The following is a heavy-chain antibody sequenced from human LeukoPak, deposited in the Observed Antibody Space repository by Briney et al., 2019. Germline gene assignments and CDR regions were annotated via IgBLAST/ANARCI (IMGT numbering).Heavy chain of an antibody. Sequence: PSETLSLTCTVSGGSISSSSYYWGWIRQPPGKGLEWIGSIYYSGSTYYNPSLKSRVTISVDTSKTQFSLKLSSVTAADTAVYYCARVPSAPYYFDYWGQGTLVTVSS. CDR1: GGSISSSSYY. D-gene: IGHD2-2*01. V-gene: IGHV4-39*07. CDR2: IYYSGST. CDR3: ARVPSAPYYFDY. J-gene: IGHJ4*02.